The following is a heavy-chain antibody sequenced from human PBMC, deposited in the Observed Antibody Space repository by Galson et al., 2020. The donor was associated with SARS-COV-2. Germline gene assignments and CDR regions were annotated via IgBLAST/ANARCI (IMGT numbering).Heavy chain of an antibody. V-gene: IGHV5-51*01. Sequence: KIGESLKISCKGSGYSFTNYWIGWVRQMPGRGLEWMGIIFPGDSNTRYSPSFQGQVTISADKSISTAYLQWSSLKASDTAIFYCGVYSYNSRKSGSIDYWGQGTLVTVSS. CDR1: GYSFTNYW. D-gene: IGHD2-2*02. CDR3: GVYSYNSRKSGSIDY. CDR2: IFPGDSNT. J-gene: IGHJ4*02.